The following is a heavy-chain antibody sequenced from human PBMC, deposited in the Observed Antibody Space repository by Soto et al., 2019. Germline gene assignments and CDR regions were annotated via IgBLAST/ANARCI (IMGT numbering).Heavy chain of an antibody. J-gene: IGHJ4*02. D-gene: IGHD2-2*01. CDR3: ARGPNSLLGYCTTSSCYLDY. Sequence: QVQLVQSGAEVMEPGASVKVSCKASGYTLTTYAMHWVRQAPGQRLEWMGWINGGNGDTKSSQKFQGRVAITRDTSASTAYMELSSLRSEDTAVYYCARGPNSLLGYCTTSSCYLDYWGQGTLVTVSS. CDR1: GYTLTTYA. CDR2: INGGNGDT. V-gene: IGHV1-3*01.